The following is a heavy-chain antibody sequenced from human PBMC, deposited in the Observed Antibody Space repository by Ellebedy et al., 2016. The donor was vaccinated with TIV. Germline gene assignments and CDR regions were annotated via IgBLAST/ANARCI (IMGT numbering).Heavy chain of an antibody. CDR3: ARVYGDYRMDV. J-gene: IGHJ6*02. V-gene: IGHV3-21*01. CDR1: VFTFSSYS. D-gene: IGHD4/OR15-4a*01. Sequence: GESLKISCAASVFTFSSYSMNLVRQAPGKGLEWVSSISSSSGYRYYADSVKGRFTISRDNAKNSLYLQMNSLRAEDTAVYYCARVYGDYRMDVWGQGTTVTVSS. CDR2: ISSSSGYR.